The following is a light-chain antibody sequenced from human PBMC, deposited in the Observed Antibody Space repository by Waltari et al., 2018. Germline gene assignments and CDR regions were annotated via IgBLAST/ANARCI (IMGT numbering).Light chain of an antibody. CDR2: DVT. V-gene: IGLV2-11*01. Sequence: HSALAQPLSVSGSPGPSVTLSCTGTGSDGGDSTYVSWYQQHPGEAPKLVIYDVTKRPSGVPARFSGSKSGNSASLTVSGLQSEDEADYYCCSYAGTWVFGGGTKLTVL. CDR1: GSDGGDSTY. J-gene: IGLJ3*02. CDR3: CSYAGTWV.